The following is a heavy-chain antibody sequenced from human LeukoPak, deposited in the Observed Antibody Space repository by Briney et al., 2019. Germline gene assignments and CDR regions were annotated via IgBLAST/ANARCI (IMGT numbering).Heavy chain of an antibody. D-gene: IGHD4-23*01. CDR2: IRYDGNNK. V-gene: IGHV3-30*02. Sequence: GGSLRLSCAASGFTFSSHAMHWVRQAPGKGLEWVAFIRYDGNNKNYADSAKGRFTISRDNSKDTLYLQMNSLRAEDTAVYYCAKGDDYGANTRLPKYNWFDPWGQGTLVTVSS. CDR3: AKGDDYGANTRLPKYNWFDP. J-gene: IGHJ5*02. CDR1: GFTFSSHA.